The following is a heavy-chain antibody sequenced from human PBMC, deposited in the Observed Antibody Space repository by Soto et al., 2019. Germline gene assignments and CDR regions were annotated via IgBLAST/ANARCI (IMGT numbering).Heavy chain of an antibody. Sequence: PSETLSLTCAVYGGSFSGYYWSWIRQPPGKGLEWIGGINHSGSTNYNPSLKSRVTISVDTSKNQFSLKLSSVTAADTAVYYCAGRVAAAGTFNYYGMDVWGQGTTVTVSS. CDR3: AGRVAAAGTFNYYGMDV. J-gene: IGHJ6*02. D-gene: IGHD6-13*01. V-gene: IGHV4-34*01. CDR2: INHSGST. CDR1: GGSFSGYY.